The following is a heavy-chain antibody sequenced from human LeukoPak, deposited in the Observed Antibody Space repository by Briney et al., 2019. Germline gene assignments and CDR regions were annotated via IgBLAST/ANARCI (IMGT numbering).Heavy chain of an antibody. V-gene: IGHV3-23*01. CDR1: GFTFSNYA. CDR2: ISGGGGST. CDR3: AKDGARYDYVWGSSRSRWFDP. Sequence: GGSLRLSCVASGFTFSNYAMIWVRQAPGKGLEWASAISGGGGSTYYAGSVKGRFTISRDNSKSTVYLQMNSLRAEDTAVYYCAKDGARYDYVWGSSRSRWFDPWGQGTLVTVSS. J-gene: IGHJ5*02. D-gene: IGHD3-16*02.